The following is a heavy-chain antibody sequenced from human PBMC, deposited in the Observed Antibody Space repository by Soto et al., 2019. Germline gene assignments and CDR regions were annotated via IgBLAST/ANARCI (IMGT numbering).Heavy chain of an antibody. V-gene: IGHV4-61*01. Sequence: SETLSLTCTVSGGSVSSESHYWSWIRQTPGKGLEWIGYIYYTGITNYNPSLKGRVTMSVDTSRDPVSLRLRSVTRAETAVCYCARDQYDFRSGSYYYAMEVWGQGTKLTVCS. CDR1: GGSVSSESHY. J-gene: IGHJ6*02. CDR2: IYYTGIT. CDR3: ARDQYDFRSGSYYYAMEV. D-gene: IGHD3-3*01.